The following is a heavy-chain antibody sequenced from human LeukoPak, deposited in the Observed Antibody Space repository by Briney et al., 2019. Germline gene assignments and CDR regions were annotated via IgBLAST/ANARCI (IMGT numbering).Heavy chain of an antibody. CDR1: GFTVSSNY. J-gene: IGHJ4*02. CDR3: ARDGARKSGSFDY. CDR2: ISGSGGST. Sequence: GGSLRLSCAASGFTVSSNYMSWVRQAPGKGLEWVSAISGSGGSTYYADSVKGRFTISRDNSKNTLYLQMNSLRAEDTAVYYCARDGARKSGSFDYWGQGTLVTVSS. D-gene: IGHD3-3*01. V-gene: IGHV3-23*01.